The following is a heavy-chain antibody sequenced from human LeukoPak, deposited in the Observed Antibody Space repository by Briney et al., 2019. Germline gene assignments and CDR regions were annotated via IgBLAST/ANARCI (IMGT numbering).Heavy chain of an antibody. CDR1: GGSISSTNYY. V-gene: IGHV4-39*01. CDR3: AGHKTYSFGSGSSDCFDM. Sequence: SETLSLTCIVSGGSISSTNYYWGWIRQPPGKGLEWVGSVSSSGSTYYNPSLKRRVTISADMSKTQISLKLSSVTAADTAVYYCAGHKTYSFGSGSSDCFDMWGQGTMVTVSS. CDR2: VSSSGST. J-gene: IGHJ3*02. D-gene: IGHD3-10*01.